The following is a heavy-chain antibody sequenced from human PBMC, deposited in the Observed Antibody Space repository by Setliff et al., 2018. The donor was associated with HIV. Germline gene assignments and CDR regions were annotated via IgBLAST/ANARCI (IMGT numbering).Heavy chain of an antibody. Sequence: SETLSLTCTVSGGSISSSSYYWAWVRQPPGKGLEWIGSIYYSGSTSYNPSLKSRVTISVDTSKNQFSLKRRSVTAADTAVYYCARRRGYCSGGTCYSGGYWFDPWGQGTLVTVS. J-gene: IGHJ5*02. D-gene: IGHD2-15*01. CDR3: ARRRGYCSGGTCYSGGYWFDP. CDR1: GGSISSSSYY. V-gene: IGHV4-39*01. CDR2: IYYSGST.